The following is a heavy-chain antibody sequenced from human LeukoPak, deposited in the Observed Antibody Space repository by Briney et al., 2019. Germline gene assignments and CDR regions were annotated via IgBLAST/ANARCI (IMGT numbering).Heavy chain of an antibody. Sequence: GGSLRLSCSASGFTFSSYAMHWVRHAPGKGLEYVSAISSNGGSTYYADSVKGRFTISRDNSKNTLYLQMSSLRAEDTAVYYCVKGQWGYCSGGSCYWFDPWGQGTLVTVSS. V-gene: IGHV3-64D*06. CDR2: ISSNGGST. J-gene: IGHJ5*02. D-gene: IGHD2-15*01. CDR1: GFTFSSYA. CDR3: VKGQWGYCSGGSCYWFDP.